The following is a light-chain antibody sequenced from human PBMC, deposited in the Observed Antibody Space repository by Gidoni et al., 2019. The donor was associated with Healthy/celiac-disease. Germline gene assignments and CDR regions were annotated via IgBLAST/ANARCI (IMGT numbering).Light chain of an antibody. Sequence: DIVMTEAPDSLAVSLGERATINCQSSQSVLYSSNNKNYLAWYQQKQGQPPKLLIYWASTRESGVPDRFSGSGSGTDFTLTISSLQAEDVAVYYCQQYYSTPPYTFGQGTKLEIK. V-gene: IGKV4-1*01. CDR3: QQYYSTPPYT. CDR2: WAS. CDR1: QSVLYSSNNKNY. J-gene: IGKJ2*01.